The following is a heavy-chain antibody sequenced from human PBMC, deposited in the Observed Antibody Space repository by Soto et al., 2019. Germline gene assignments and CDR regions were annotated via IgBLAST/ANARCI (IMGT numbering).Heavy chain of an antibody. J-gene: IGHJ4*02. D-gene: IGHD3-22*01. V-gene: IGHV4-31*03. CDR2: IYYSGST. CDR3: ARGGGHYYDSRGYYPLFDH. CDR1: SGSISSGGYY. Sequence: SETLSLTCTVSSGSISSGGYYWSWIRQHPGKGLEWIGNIYYSGSTYYNPSLKSRVTMSVDTSKKQFSLKLSSVTAADPAVYYCARGGGHYYDSRGYYPLFDHWGPGTLVTVSS.